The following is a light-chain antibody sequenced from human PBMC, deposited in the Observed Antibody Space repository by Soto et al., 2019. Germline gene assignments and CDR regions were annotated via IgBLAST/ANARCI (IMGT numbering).Light chain of an antibody. CDR3: QQYNNWPPWT. Sequence: EIVLTQSPATLSSSPGERATLSCRASQSVNTNLAWYQQKSGQAPRLLIYGASTRAAGIPARFIGSGSGAEFTLTISSLQSEDFAVYYCQQYNNWPPWTFGQGTKVDIK. J-gene: IGKJ1*01. CDR1: QSVNTN. V-gene: IGKV3D-15*01. CDR2: GAS.